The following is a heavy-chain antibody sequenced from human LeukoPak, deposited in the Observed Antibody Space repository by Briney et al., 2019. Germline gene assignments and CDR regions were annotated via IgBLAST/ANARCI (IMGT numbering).Heavy chain of an antibody. J-gene: IGHJ4*02. CDR2: IWLDGSDE. Sequence: GGSLRLSCAASGYTFSKYGMHWIRQAPGKGLERVAIIWLDGSDEYYSDSVKSRFTISRDNSKDTLYLQLNSLRLEDTAVYYCARLGGSGAHSVDSWGQGTLVTVSS. CDR1: GYTFSKYG. CDR3: ARLGGSGAHSVDS. D-gene: IGHD3-10*01. V-gene: IGHV3-33*01.